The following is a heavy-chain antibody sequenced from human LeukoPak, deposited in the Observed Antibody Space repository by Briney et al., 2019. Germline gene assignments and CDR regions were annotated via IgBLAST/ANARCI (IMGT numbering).Heavy chain of an antibody. V-gene: IGHV4-30-4*01. Sequence: SETLSLTCTVSGGSISSGDYYWSWIRQPPGKGLEWIGYIYYSGSTYYNPSLKSRVTISVATSKNQFSLKLSSVTAADTAVYYCARQASSGYPYDYWGQGTLVTVSS. D-gene: IGHD3-22*01. CDR2: IYYSGST. CDR1: GGSISSGDYY. J-gene: IGHJ4*02. CDR3: ARQASSGYPYDY.